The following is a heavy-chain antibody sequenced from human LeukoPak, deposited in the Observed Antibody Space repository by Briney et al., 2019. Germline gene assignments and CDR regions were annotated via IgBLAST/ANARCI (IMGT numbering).Heavy chain of an antibody. D-gene: IGHD4-23*01. CDR1: GGTFSSYA. Sequence: SVKVSCKASGGTFSSYAISWVRQAPGQGLEWMGGIIPIFGTANYAQKFQGRVTITADESTSTAYMELSSLRSKDTAVYYCARARQALTPYGGTPFDYWGQGTLVTVSS. CDR2: IIPIFGTA. CDR3: ARARQALTPYGGTPFDY. J-gene: IGHJ4*02. V-gene: IGHV1-69*13.